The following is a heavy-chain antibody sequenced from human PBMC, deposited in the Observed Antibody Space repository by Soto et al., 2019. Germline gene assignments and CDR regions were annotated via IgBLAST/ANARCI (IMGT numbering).Heavy chain of an antibody. V-gene: IGHV3-33*08. D-gene: IGHD6-13*01. J-gene: IGHJ4*02. CDR2: IWYDGSKK. CDR3: ATIAAAGPFDY. Sequence: PGGSLRLSCAASGFTFSSYGMHWVRQAPGKGLEWVAVIWYDGSKKYYADSVKGRFTISRDNSKNTLSLLMNSLRTEDTAVYYCATIAAAGPFDYWGQGTLVTVSS. CDR1: GFTFSSYG.